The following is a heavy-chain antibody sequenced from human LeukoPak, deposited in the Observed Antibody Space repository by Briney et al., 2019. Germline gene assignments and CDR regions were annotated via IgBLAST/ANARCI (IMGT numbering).Heavy chain of an antibody. CDR1: GFDFKNSG. Sequence: GGSLRLSCVTSGFDFKNSGKHWVRQAPGKGLEWVAIMWNDGITGKYADSVRGRFSVSRDNSKNTVYLQMDSLRADDTSLYYCARDGSGWSSDYWGQGTLVTVSS. J-gene: IGHJ4*02. CDR2: MWNDGITG. D-gene: IGHD6-19*01. V-gene: IGHV3-33*01. CDR3: ARDGSGWSSDY.